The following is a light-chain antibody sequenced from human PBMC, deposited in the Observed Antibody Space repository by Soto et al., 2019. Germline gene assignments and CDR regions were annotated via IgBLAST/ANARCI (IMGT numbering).Light chain of an antibody. CDR3: HQTYGIPLP. V-gene: IGKV1-39*01. Sequence: DIQMTQSPSSLSASVGDRVTITCRASQNIRNYLVWYQQKADKAPNLLIYAASSLQSGVPSRFSGSGAGTHFNLTISSLQPEDFSTYYCHQTYGIPLPFGQETKLDI. J-gene: IGKJ1*01. CDR1: QNIRNY. CDR2: AAS.